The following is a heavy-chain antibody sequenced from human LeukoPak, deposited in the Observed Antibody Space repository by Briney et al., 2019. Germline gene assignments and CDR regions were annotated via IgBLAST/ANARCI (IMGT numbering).Heavy chain of an antibody. CDR2: INHSGST. Sequence: SETLSLTCSVSGGSINSGSYYWSWIRQPPGKGLEWIGEINHSGSTNYNPSLKSRVTISVDTSKNQFSLKLSSVTAADTAVYYCARGPRYCSSTSCYGNWFDPWGQGTLVTVSS. CDR3: ARGPRYCSSTSCYGNWFDP. D-gene: IGHD2-2*01. V-gene: IGHV4-39*07. J-gene: IGHJ5*02. CDR1: GGSINSGSYY.